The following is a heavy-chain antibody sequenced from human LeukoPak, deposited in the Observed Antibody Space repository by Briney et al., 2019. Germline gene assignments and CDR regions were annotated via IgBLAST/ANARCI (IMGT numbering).Heavy chain of an antibody. CDR2: ISGSGGRT. D-gene: IGHD2-15*01. V-gene: IGHV3-23*01. J-gene: IGHJ4*02. CDR3: AKEDCSGGSCYGY. Sequence: GGSLRLSCAASGFTFSSYGMSWVRQAPGKGLEWVSTISGSGGRTYYADSVKGRFTISRDNSKNTLYLQMNSLRAEDTAVYYCAKEDCSGGSCYGYWGQGTLVTVSS. CDR1: GFTFSSYG.